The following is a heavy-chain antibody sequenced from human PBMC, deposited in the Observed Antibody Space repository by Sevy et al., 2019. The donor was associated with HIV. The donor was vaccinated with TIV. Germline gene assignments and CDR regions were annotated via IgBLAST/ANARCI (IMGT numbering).Heavy chain of an antibody. CDR2: ISSSSSYI. V-gene: IGHV3-21*01. Sequence: GGSLRLSCAASGFTFSSYIMNWVRQAPGKGLEWVSCISSSSSYIYYADSVKGRFTISRDNAKNSLYLQMNSLRAEDTAVYYCARDFFSVDESSIAAPNFDYWGQGTLVTVSS. D-gene: IGHD6-6*01. CDR1: GFTFSSYI. CDR3: ARDFFSVDESSIAAPNFDY. J-gene: IGHJ4*02.